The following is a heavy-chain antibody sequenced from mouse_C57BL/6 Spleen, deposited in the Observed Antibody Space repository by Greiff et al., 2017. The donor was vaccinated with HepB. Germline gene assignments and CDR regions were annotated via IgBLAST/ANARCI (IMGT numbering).Heavy chain of an antibody. V-gene: IGHV5-16*01. CDR1: GFTFSDYY. CDR3: AREDYGNSYWYFDV. Sequence: EVKLVESEGGLVQPGRSMKLSCTASGFTFSDYYMAWVRQVPEKGLEWVANINYDGSSTYYLDSLKSRFIISRDNAKNILYLQMSSLKSEDTATYYCAREDYGNSYWYFDVWGTGTTVTVSS. D-gene: IGHD2-1*01. CDR2: INYDGSST. J-gene: IGHJ1*03.